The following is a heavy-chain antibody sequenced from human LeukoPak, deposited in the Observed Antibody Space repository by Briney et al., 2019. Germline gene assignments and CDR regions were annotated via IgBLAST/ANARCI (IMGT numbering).Heavy chain of an antibody. Sequence: SETLSLTCTVSGGSISSYYWSWIRQPAGKGLEWIGRIYTSGSTNYNPSLKSRVTMSVDTSKNQFPLKLSSVTAADTAVYYCASSGPYDFWSGYYTFDYWGQGTLVTVSS. CDR2: IYTSGST. D-gene: IGHD3-3*01. V-gene: IGHV4-4*07. CDR3: ASSGPYDFWSGYYTFDY. CDR1: GGSISSYY. J-gene: IGHJ4*02.